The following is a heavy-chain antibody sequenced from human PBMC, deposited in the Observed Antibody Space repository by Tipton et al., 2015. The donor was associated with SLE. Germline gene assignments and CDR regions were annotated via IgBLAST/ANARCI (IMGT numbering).Heavy chain of an antibody. D-gene: IGHD2-2*01. J-gene: IGHJ4*02. Sequence: TLSLTCTVSGGSISSGGYYWSWIRQHPGKGLEWIGYIYYSGSTYYNPSLKSRVTISVDTSKNQFSLKLSSVTAADTAVYYCARVSIVVVPAAPFDYWGQGTLVTVSS. CDR2: IYYSGST. CDR3: ARVSIVVVPAAPFDY. CDR1: GGSISSGGYY. V-gene: IGHV4-31*03.